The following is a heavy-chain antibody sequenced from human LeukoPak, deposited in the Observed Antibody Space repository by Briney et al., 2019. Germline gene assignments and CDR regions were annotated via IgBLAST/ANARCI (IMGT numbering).Heavy chain of an antibody. D-gene: IGHD1-26*01. CDR1: GYTFTSYG. V-gene: IGHV1-46*01. CDR3: ARGGWELLHPYFDY. CDR2: INPSGGST. Sequence: ASVKVSCKASGYTFTSYGISWVRQAPGQGLEWMGIINPSGGSTSYAQKFQGRVTMTTDTSTSTVYMELSSLRSEDTAVNYCARGGWELLHPYFDYWGQGTLVTVSS. J-gene: IGHJ4*02.